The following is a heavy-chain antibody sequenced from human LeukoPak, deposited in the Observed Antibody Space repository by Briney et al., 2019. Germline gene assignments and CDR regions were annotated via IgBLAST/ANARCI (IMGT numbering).Heavy chain of an antibody. CDR2: INPNSGAT. V-gene: IGHV1-2*04. D-gene: IGHD3-9*01. CDR3: ATRKAPYYDILTGFGPGNYYYYYMDV. J-gene: IGHJ6*03. Sequence: ASVKVSCKASGYTFTGYYMHWVRQAPGQGLEWMGWINPNSGATNYAQKFQGWVTMTRDTSISTAYMELSRLRSDDTAVYYCATRKAPYYDILTGFGPGNYYYYYMDVWGKGTTVTVSS. CDR1: GYTFTGYY.